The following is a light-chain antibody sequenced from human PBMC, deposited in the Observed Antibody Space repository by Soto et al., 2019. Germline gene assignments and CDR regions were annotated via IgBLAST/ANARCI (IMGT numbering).Light chain of an antibody. CDR1: QDISNS. Sequence: DIQMTQSPSSLSASVGARVTITCQASQDISNSLNWYQQKPGKAPKLLIYDAYNLETGVPSRFSGGGYGTDFTFTIGSLQHEDIATYYCQQYDNSLALTFGGGTKVEI. CDR2: DAY. J-gene: IGKJ4*01. V-gene: IGKV1-33*01. CDR3: QQYDNSLALT.